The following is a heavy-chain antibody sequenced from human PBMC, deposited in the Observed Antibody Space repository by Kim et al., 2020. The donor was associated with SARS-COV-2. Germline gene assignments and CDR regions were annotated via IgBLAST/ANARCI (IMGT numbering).Heavy chain of an antibody. Sequence: GGSLRLSCAASGFTFSSYGMLWVRQAPGKGLEWVAVIWYDGSNKYYADSVKGRFTISRDNSKNTLYLQMNSLRAEDTAVSYCAREGPVVVVAATLYYYYGMDVWGQGTTVTAS. V-gene: IGHV3-33*01. CDR2: IWYDGSNK. CDR1: GFTFSSYG. D-gene: IGHD2-15*01. CDR3: AREGPVVVVAATLYYYYGMDV. J-gene: IGHJ6*02.